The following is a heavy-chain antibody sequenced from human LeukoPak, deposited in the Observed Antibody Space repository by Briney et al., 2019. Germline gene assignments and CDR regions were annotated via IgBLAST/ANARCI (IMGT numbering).Heavy chain of an antibody. CDR3: ARDQRGLGY. CDR1: GFTFRSYA. J-gene: IGHJ4*02. Sequence: GGSLRLSCAASGFTFRSYAMSWVRQAPGKGLEWVSVIYSGGSTYYADSVKGRFTISRHNSKNTLYLQMNSLRAEDTAVYYCARDQRGLGYWGQGTLVTVSS. V-gene: IGHV3-53*04. CDR2: IYSGGST.